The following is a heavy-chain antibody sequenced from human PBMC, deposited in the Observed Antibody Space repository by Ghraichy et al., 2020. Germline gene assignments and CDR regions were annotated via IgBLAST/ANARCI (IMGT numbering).Heavy chain of an antibody. CDR2: IFSNGDT. D-gene: IGHD1-26*01. V-gene: IGHV3-53*01. CDR1: GFTVSGNY. Sequence: GESLNISCAASGFTVSGNYMSWVRQAPGKGLEWVSVIFSNGDTFYADSVQGRFTISRDNSKNTLHLQINSLRAEDTAVYYCAGESVNLESGRLNGMDVWGQGTTRTVSS. CDR3: AGESVNLESGRLNGMDV. J-gene: IGHJ6*02.